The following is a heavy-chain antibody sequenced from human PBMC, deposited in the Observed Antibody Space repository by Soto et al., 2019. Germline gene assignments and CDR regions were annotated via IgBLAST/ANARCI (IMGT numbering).Heavy chain of an antibody. Sequence: QITLKESGPTLVKPTQPLTLTCTFSGFSFTTSPVDVGWIRQPPGKALEWLALIYWDDDERYSPSLESRLSITKDTSKNKVVLTMTNMDPVHTATYYGAHLVGGSYSTTCSPLRFDYWGQGTLVTLSS. CDR2: IYWDDDE. CDR1: GFSFTTSPVD. J-gene: IGHJ4*02. D-gene: IGHD2-2*01. V-gene: IGHV2-5*02. CDR3: AHLVGGSYSTTCSPLRFDY.